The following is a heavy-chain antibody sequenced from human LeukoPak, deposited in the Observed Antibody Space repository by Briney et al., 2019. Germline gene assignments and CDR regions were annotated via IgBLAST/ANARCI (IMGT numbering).Heavy chain of an antibody. D-gene: IGHD1-26*01. CDR2: INPNSGGT. Sequence: APVKVSCKASGYTFTGYYMHWVRQAPGQGLEWMGWINPNSGGTNYAQKFQGRVTMTRDTSISTAYMELSRLRSDDTAVYYCARIRDKVGAFDYWGQGTLVTVSS. V-gene: IGHV1-2*02. CDR3: ARIRDKVGAFDY. CDR1: GYTFTGYY. J-gene: IGHJ4*02.